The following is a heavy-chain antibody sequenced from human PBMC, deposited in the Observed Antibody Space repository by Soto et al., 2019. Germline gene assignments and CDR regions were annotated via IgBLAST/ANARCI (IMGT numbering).Heavy chain of an antibody. D-gene: IGHD2-15*01. J-gene: IGHJ5*02. CDR1: GYTFTSYG. V-gene: IGHV1-18*01. Sequence: GASVKVSCKASGYTFTSYGISWVRQAPGQGLEWMGWISAYNGNTNYAQKLQGRVTMTTDTSTSTAYMELRSLRSDDTAVYYCARDSGEYCSGGSCYPTQYWFDPWGQGTLVTVSS. CDR2: ISAYNGNT. CDR3: ARDSGEYCSGGSCYPTQYWFDP.